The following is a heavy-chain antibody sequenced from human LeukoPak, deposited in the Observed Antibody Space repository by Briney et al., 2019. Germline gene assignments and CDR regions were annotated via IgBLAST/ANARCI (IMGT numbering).Heavy chain of an antibody. CDR1: GGSISSYY. D-gene: IGHD5-18*01. V-gene: IGHV4-59*12. J-gene: IGHJ4*02. CDR3: ARVGRDTAMAPKDFDY. Sequence: SETLSLTCTVSGGSISSYYWSWIRQPPGKGLEWIGYIYYSGSTNYNPSLKSRVTISVDTSKNQFSLKLSSVTAADTAVYYCARVGRDTAMAPKDFDYWGQGTLVTVSS. CDR2: IYYSGST.